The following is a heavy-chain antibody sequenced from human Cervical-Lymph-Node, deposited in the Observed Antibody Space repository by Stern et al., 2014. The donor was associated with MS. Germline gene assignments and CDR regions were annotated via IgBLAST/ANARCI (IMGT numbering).Heavy chain of an antibody. CDR2: ISYDGSKQ. J-gene: IGHJ4*02. V-gene: IGHV3-30*18. D-gene: IGHD5-24*01. Sequence: QVQLVQSGGGVVQPGRSLRLSCAASGFTFSNYGMHWVRQAPGKGLEWVAVISYDGSKQYYPDSVKGRFTISRDNSKNTLYLQMNSLRAEDTAVYYCAKVEVATINFYFDYWGQGTLVTVSS. CDR3: AKVEVATINFYFDY. CDR1: GFTFSNYG.